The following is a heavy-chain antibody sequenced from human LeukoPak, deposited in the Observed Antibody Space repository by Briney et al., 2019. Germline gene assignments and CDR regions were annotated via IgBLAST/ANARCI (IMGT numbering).Heavy chain of an antibody. CDR3: ARGRDWFDP. CDR1: GFTFTIHY. V-gene: IGHV3-7*04. Sequence: EGSLRLSCAASGFTFTIHYMTWLRQAPGMGLEWVANINQGGTEEHYLDSVKGRFTISRDNARNSLYLQMNSLRAEDTAIYYCARGRDWFDPLGQGTLVTVSS. J-gene: IGHJ5*02. CDR2: INQGGTEE.